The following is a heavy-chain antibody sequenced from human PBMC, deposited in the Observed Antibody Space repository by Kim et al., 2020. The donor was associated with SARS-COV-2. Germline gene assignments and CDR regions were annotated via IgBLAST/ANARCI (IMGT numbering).Heavy chain of an antibody. CDR3: GRHDFWSGYYTFSWDGDGMDV. D-gene: IGHD3-3*01. Sequence: GGSLRLSCAASGFTVSSNYMSWVRQAPGKGLEWVSVIYSGGSTYYADSVKGRFTISRDNSKNTLYLQMNSLRAEDTAVYYCGRHDFWSGYYTFSWDGDGMDVWGQGTTVTVSS. CDR1: GFTVSSNY. CDR2: IYSGGST. J-gene: IGHJ6*02. V-gene: IGHV3-53*01.